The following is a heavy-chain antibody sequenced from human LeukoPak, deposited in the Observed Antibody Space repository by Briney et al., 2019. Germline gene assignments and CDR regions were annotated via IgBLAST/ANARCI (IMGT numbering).Heavy chain of an antibody. CDR1: GFTFDDYA. Sequence: PGGSLRLSCAASGFTFDDYAMHWVRQAPGKGLEWVSLISGDGGNTYYADSVKVRFTISRDDSKNSLYLQMNSLRTEDTALYYCAKDKTGGSYQYYFDYWGQGTLVTVSS. CDR3: AKDKTGGSYQYYFDY. CDR2: ISGDGGNT. D-gene: IGHD1-26*01. V-gene: IGHV3-43*02. J-gene: IGHJ4*02.